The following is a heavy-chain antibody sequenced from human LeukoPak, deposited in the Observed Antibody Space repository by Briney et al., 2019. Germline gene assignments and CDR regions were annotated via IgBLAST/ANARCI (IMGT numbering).Heavy chain of an antibody. V-gene: IGHV3-74*01. CDR2: INSDGSST. CDR3: ARHGGYCGGDCHDAFDI. D-gene: IGHD2-21*02. J-gene: IGHJ3*02. CDR1: GFTFSSYW. Sequence: GGSLRLSCAASGFTFSSYWMHWVRQAPGKGLGWVSRINSDGSSTSYADSVKGRFTISRDNAKNTLYLQMNSLRAEDTAVYYCARHGGYCGGDCHDAFDIWGQGTMVTVSS.